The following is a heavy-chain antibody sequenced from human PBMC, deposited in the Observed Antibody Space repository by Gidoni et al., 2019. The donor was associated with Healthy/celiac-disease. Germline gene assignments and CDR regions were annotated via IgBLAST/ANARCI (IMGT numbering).Heavy chain of an antibody. D-gene: IGHD5-12*01. CDR1: GFTFSSNY. CDR2: IYSGGST. J-gene: IGHJ6*02. V-gene: IGHV3-53*02. CDR3: LATSGPYYYYGMDV. Sequence: EVQLVETGGGLIQPGGSLRLSCAASGFTFSSNYMSWVRQATGQGLAWFSVIYSGGSTYYADSVKGRFTISRDNSKNTLYLQMNSLRAEDTAVYYCLATSGPYYYYGMDVWGQGTTVTVSS.